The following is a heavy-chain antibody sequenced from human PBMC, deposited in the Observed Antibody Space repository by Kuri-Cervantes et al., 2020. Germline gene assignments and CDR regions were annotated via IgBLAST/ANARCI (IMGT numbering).Heavy chain of an antibody. CDR2: IYYSGST. D-gene: IGHD3-22*01. CDR1: GGSISSSSYY. V-gene: IGHV4-39*07. Sequence: SETLSLTCTVSGGSISSSSYYWGWIRQPPGKGLEWIGSIYYSGSTYYNPSLKSRVTISVDTSKNQFSLKLSSVTAADTAVYYCARDDRRNWFDPWGQGALVTVSS. CDR3: ARDDRRNWFDP. J-gene: IGHJ5*02.